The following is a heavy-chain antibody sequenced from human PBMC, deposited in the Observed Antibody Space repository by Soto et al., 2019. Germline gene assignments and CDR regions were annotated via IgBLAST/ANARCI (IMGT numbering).Heavy chain of an antibody. Sequence: VGSLRLSCAASGFTFSSYAMSWVRQAPGKGLEWVSAISGSGGSTYYADSVKGQFTISRDNSKNTLYLQMNSLRAEDTAVYYCAKHARYCSGGSCYSAYYYYMDVWGKGTTVTVSS. CDR1: GFTFSSYA. V-gene: IGHV3-23*01. CDR3: AKHARYCSGGSCYSAYYYYMDV. D-gene: IGHD2-15*01. CDR2: ISGSGGST. J-gene: IGHJ6*03.